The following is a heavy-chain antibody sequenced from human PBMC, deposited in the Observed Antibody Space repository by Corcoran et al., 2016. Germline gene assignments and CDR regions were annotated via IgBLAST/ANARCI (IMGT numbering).Heavy chain of an antibody. CDR3: ARGGITHKYIATLQNHRRGFDY. D-gene: IGHD6-13*01. CDR1: GGSFSGYY. CDR2: INHSGST. V-gene: IGHV4-34*01. J-gene: IGHJ4*02. Sequence: QVQLQQWGAGLLKPSETLSLTCAVYGGSFSGYYWSWIRQPPGKGLEWIGEINHSGSTNYNPSLKSRVTISVDTSKNQFSLKLSSVTAADTAVYYCARGGITHKYIATLQNHRRGFDYWGQGTLVTVSS.